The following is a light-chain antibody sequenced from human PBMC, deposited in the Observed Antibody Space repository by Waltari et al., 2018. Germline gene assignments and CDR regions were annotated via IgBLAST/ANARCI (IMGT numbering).Light chain of an antibody. CDR1: HSVDTS. V-gene: IGKV3-11*01. J-gene: IGKJ5*01. CDR2: DVF. Sequence: EIVLTQSPATLSLSPGDRATLSCRASHSVDTSLAWYQQKLGQAPRLLIYDVFYRATGIPARFSGRGSGTDFTLTISSREPEDFALYFCQQRRDWPITFGQGTRLEIK. CDR3: QQRRDWPIT.